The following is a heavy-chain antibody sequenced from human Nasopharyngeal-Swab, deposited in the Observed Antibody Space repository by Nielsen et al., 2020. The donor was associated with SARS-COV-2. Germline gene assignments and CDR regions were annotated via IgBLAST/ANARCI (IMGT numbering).Heavy chain of an antibody. J-gene: IGHJ6*02. V-gene: IGHV5-51*01. CDR1: GYSFTTYW. D-gene: IGHD1-26*01. Sequence: GASLKISCKGSGYSFTTYWIGWVRQMPGKGLEWMGIIYPGDSNTRYSPSFQGQVTTSVDKYSSTAYLQWSSLKASDTAIYYCARPMRPMGHYYFGMDVWGQGTTVTVSS. CDR2: IYPGDSNT. CDR3: ARPMRPMGHYYFGMDV.